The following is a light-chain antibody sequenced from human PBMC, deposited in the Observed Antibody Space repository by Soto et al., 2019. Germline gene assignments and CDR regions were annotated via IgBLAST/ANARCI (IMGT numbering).Light chain of an antibody. Sequence: DIQMTQSPSTLSASVGDRVTITCRASQSINIWLAWYQQKPGKAPKLLMSQASNLESGVPLRFSGSGSGTEFTLTISSLQPDDFATYYCQQYHLYATFGQGTKVEIK. CDR2: QAS. CDR1: QSINIW. J-gene: IGKJ1*01. V-gene: IGKV1-5*03. CDR3: QQYHLYAT.